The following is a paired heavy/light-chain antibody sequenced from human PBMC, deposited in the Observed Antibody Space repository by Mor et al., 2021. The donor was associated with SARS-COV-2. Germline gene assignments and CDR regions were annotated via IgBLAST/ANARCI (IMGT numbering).Heavy chain of an antibody. V-gene: IGHV5-51*01. CDR2: IYPGDSDT. CDR3: ARQPSGSFDY. Sequence: EVQLVQSGAEVKKPGESLKISCKGSGYSFTSYWIGWVRQMPGKGLEWMGIIYPGDSDTRYSPSFQGQVTISADKSISTAYLQWSSLKASDTAMYYCARQPSGSFDYWGQGTLVTVSS. CDR1: GYSFTSYW. D-gene: IGHD1-26*01. J-gene: IGHJ4*02.
Light chain of an antibody. Sequence: DIQLTQSPSFLSASVGDRVTITCRASQGISSYLAWYQQKPGKAPKLLIYAASTLQSGVPSRFSGSGSGTEFTLTISSLQPEDFATYYCQQPVTFGGGTKVEIK. J-gene: IGKJ4*01. CDR1: QGISSY. V-gene: IGKV1-9*01. CDR2: AAS. CDR3: QQPVT.